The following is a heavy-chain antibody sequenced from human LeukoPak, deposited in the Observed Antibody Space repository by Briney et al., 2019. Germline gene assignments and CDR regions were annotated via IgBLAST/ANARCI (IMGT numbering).Heavy chain of an antibody. D-gene: IGHD6-13*01. CDR2: ISYDGSNK. CDR3: AREGGPYSTLLIYYYYGMDV. J-gene: IGHJ6*02. CDR1: GLTFSSYA. Sequence: PGGSLRLSCAASGLTFSSYAMHWVRQAPGKGLEWVAVISYDGSNKYYADSVKGRFTISRDNSKNTLYLQMNSLRAEDTAVYYCAREGGPYSTLLIYYYYGMDVWGQGTTVTVSS. V-gene: IGHV3-30-3*01.